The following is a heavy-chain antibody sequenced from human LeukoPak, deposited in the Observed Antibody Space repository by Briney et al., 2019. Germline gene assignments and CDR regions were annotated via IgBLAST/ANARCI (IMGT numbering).Heavy chain of an antibody. CDR2: IYTSGST. V-gene: IGHV4-4*07. D-gene: IGHD3-22*01. Sequence: KPSETLSLTCTVSGGSISSYYWSWIRQPAGKGLEWIGRIYTSGSTNYNPSLKSRVTISVYTSKNQFSLKLSSVTAADTAVYYCARLKYYYDSSGYRAEYFQHWGQGTLVTVSS. CDR1: GGSISSYY. CDR3: ARLKYYYDSSGYRAEYFQH. J-gene: IGHJ1*01.